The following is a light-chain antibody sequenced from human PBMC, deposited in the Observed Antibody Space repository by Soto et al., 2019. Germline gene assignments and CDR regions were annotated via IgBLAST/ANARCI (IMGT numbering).Light chain of an antibody. CDR1: QNVNNR. Sequence: EILLTQSPGSLSVFPGERASLSCRASQNVNNRLAWYQQKAGQAPRLLISGASSRATGIPDRFSGGGSGTEFTLTISSLQSEDFAVYYCQQYNNWPSFGQGTRLEIK. CDR3: QQYNNWPS. J-gene: IGKJ5*01. V-gene: IGKV3D-15*01. CDR2: GAS.